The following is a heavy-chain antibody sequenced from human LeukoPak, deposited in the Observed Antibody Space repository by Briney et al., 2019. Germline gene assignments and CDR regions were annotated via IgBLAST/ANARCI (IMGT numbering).Heavy chain of an antibody. CDR2: IGWDSGSQ. V-gene: IGHV3-9*01. D-gene: IGHD3-9*01. CDR3: AKDIVASVLPGYYGGFDS. CDR1: GFNFRDSA. Sequence: SLRLSCAASGFNFRDSAMHWLRQAPGKGLEWVSGIGWDSGSQDYAGSVKGRFTISRDNAGSTLFLEMTSLRREDTALYYCAKDIVASVLPGYYGGFDSWGQGTRVIVSS. J-gene: IGHJ4*02.